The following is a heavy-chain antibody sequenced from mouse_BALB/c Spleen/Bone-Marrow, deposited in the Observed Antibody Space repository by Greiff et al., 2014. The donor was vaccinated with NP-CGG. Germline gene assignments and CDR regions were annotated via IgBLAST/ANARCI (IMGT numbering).Heavy chain of an antibody. CDR3: ARITTATGAMDY. Sequence: VKLQESGPGLVAPSQSLSITCTVSGFSLTNYGVHWVRQPPGKGQEWLGVIWADGSTNYNSALMSRLSISKDNSKSQVFFKMNSLQTDDTAMYYCARITTATGAMDYWGQGTSVTVSS. D-gene: IGHD1-2*01. V-gene: IGHV2-9*02. J-gene: IGHJ4*01. CDR1: GFSLTNYG. CDR2: IWADGST.